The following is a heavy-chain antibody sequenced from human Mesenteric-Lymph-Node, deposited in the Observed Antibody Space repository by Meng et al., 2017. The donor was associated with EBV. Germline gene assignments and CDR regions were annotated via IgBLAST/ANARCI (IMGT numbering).Heavy chain of an antibody. V-gene: IGHV4-39*01. CDR2: LFYSGIT. J-gene: IGHJ4*02. D-gene: IGHD3-10*01. CDR1: GGTISRTDYY. CDR3: VTTPLWFKHHDDY. Sequence: QLQLQESGPGLVKPSETLSLTCPVSGGTISRTDYYWGWFRQPPGKGLEWIGNLFYSGITYYNPSLKSRVTMSEDSSTAQCSLKLSSVTAADTAVYYCVTTPLWFKHHDDYWGQGILVTVSS.